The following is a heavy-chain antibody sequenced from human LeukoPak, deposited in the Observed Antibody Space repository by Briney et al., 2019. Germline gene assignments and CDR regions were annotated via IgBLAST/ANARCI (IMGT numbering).Heavy chain of an antibody. Sequence: GGSLRLSCAASGFIFTNYFMSWVRQAPGKGLEWVASIKHDGSEKYYVDSVRGRFTISRDNAKNSLYLQMNSLRAEDTAVYYCATLGVDYWGQGALVTVSS. D-gene: IGHD3-16*01. J-gene: IGHJ4*02. V-gene: IGHV3-7*01. CDR3: ATLGVDY. CDR2: IKHDGSEK. CDR1: GFIFTNYF.